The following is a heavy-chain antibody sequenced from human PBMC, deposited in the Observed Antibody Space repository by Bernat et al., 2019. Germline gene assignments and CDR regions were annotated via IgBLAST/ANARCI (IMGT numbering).Heavy chain of an antibody. CDR3: AKTRNLVFYGMDV. Sequence: EVQLLESGGGVVQPGGSLRLSCVASGFTFSSYAMNWVRQAPGKGLQWVSGISGSGDNTYYADSVKGRFTISRDNSKNMLFLLMNSLRAEDTAVYYCAKTRNLVFYGMDVWGQGTTVTVSS. CDR2: ISGSGDNT. CDR1: GFTFSSYA. J-gene: IGHJ6*02. V-gene: IGHV3-23*01. D-gene: IGHD1-14*01.